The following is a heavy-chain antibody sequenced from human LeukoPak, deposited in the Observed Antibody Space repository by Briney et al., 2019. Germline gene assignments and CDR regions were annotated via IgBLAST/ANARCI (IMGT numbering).Heavy chain of an antibody. Sequence: GGSLRLSCAASGFTFSSYSINWVRQAPGKGLGWVSYISSSSSTIYYADSVKGRFTISRENAKNSLYLQMNSLRAEDTAVYYCARDSCSGGSCYLDYWGQGTLVTVSS. J-gene: IGHJ4*02. D-gene: IGHD2-15*01. V-gene: IGHV3-48*01. CDR3: ARDSCSGGSCYLDY. CDR2: ISSSSSTI. CDR1: GFTFSSYS.